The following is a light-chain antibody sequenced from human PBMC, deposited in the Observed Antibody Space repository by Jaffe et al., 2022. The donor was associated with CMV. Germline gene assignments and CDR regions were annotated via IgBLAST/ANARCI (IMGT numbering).Light chain of an antibody. CDR2: ENN. CDR3: QSFDRDKHEGV. J-gene: IGLJ3*02. V-gene: IGLV6-57*04. Sequence: NFMLTQPHSVSESLGKTVTIPCTRSSGSVVGSFVQWYQKRPGSAPITVIYENNQRPFGVPERFSGSIDGSSNSASLTISGLKTEDEAEYYCQSFDRDKHEGVFGGGTRLTVL. CDR1: SGSVVGSF.